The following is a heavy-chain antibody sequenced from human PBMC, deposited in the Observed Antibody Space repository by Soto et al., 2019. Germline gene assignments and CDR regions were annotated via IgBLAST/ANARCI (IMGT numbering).Heavy chain of an antibody. Sequence: EVQLLESGGGLVQPGGSLRLSCAASGFTFSSYAMSWVRQAPGKGLEWVSAISGSGGSTYYADSVKGRFTISRDKSKNTLYLQMNSLRAADTAVYYCAKGAEGQWLACLDYWGQGTLVTVSS. V-gene: IGHV3-23*01. CDR2: ISGSGGST. CDR1: GFTFSSYA. J-gene: IGHJ4*02. D-gene: IGHD6-19*01. CDR3: AKGAEGQWLACLDY.